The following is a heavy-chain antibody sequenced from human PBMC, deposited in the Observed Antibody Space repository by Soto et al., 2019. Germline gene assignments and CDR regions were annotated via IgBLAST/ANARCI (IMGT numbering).Heavy chain of an antibody. J-gene: IGHJ6*02. CDR2: IYPGDSDT. V-gene: IGHV5-51*01. D-gene: IGHD6-13*01. CDR3: ARLDSSSWTYYYYYGMDV. Sequence: GESLKISCEGSGYSFTSYWIGWVRQMPGKGLEWMGIIYPGDSDTRYSPSFQGQVTISADTSISTAYLQWSSLKASDTAMYYCARLDSSSWTYYYYYGMDVWGQGTTVTVSS. CDR1: GYSFTSYW.